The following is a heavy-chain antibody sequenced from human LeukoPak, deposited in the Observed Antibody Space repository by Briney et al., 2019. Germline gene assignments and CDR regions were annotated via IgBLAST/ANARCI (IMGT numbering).Heavy chain of an antibody. J-gene: IGHJ4*02. CDR1: GFTVSSNY. V-gene: IGHV3-53*01. CDR3: ARVDCSSTSCPFDY. Sequence: NPGGSLRLSCAASGFTVSSNYMSWVRQAPGKGLEWVSVIYSGDSTYYADSVKGRFTISRDNSKNTLYLQMNSLRAEDTAVYYCARVDCSSTSCPFDYWGQGTLVTVSS. CDR2: IYSGDST. D-gene: IGHD2-2*01.